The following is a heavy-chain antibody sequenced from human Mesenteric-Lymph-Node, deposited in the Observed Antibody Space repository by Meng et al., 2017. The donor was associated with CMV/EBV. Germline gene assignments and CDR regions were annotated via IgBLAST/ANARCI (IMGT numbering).Heavy chain of an antibody. CDR1: GFTFDDYA. CDR3: AKALSDDFWSGYYTY. D-gene: IGHD3-3*01. Sequence: SLKISCAASGFTFDDYAMHWVRQAPGKGLEWVSGISWNSGSIGYADSVKGRFTISRDNAKNSLYLQMNSLRAEDTALYYCAKALSDDFWSGYYTYWGQGTLVTVSS. CDR2: ISWNSGSI. J-gene: IGHJ4*02. V-gene: IGHV3-9*01.